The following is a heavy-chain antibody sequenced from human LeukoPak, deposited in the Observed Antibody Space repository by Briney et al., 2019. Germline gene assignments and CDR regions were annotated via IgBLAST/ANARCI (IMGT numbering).Heavy chain of an antibody. Sequence: GGSLRLSCAASGFTFSSYGMYWVRQAPGKGLEWVSVIWYGGSNKYYADSVKGRFTISRDNSKNTLYLQMNSLRAEDTAVYYCARDGTYYYGSGSQNYYYYGMDVWGQGTTVTVSS. CDR2: IWYGGSNK. CDR3: ARDGTYYYGSGSQNYYYYGMDV. CDR1: GFTFSSYG. V-gene: IGHV3-33*08. J-gene: IGHJ6*02. D-gene: IGHD3-10*01.